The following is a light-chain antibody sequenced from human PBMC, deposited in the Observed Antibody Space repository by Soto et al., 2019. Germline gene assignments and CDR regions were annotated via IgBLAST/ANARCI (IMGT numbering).Light chain of an antibody. Sequence: EIHMTQAPSTLSASFDGVVTFTCRASQTISSWLAWYQQKPGKAPKLLIYKASTLKSGVPSRFSGSGSGTEFTLTISSLQPDDFATYYCQHYNSYSEAFGQGTKVDNK. V-gene: IGKV1-5*03. CDR2: KAS. J-gene: IGKJ1*01. CDR3: QHYNSYSEA. CDR1: QTISSW.